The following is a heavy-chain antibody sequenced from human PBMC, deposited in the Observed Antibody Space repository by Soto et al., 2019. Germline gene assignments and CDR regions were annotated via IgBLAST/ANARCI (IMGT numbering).Heavy chain of an antibody. Sequence: PGGSLRLSCAASGFTFSNAWMSWVRQAPVKGLEWVGRIKSKTAGGTTDYAALVKGRFTISRDDSKNTLYQQMNSLKTEDTAVYYCTTDPGKDMSDWMGYYYYGMDVWGQGTTVTVSS. CDR2: IKSKTAGGTT. J-gene: IGHJ6*02. CDR3: TTDPGKDMSDWMGYYYYGMDV. CDR1: GFTFSNAW. V-gene: IGHV3-15*01. D-gene: IGHD2-2*03.